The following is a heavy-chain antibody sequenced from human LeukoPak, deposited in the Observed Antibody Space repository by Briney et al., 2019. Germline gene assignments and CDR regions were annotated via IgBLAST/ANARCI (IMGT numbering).Heavy chain of an antibody. CDR2: ISSSSTYI. Sequence: GGSLRLSCAGSGFIFSSYSMNWVRQAPGKGLEWVSSISSSSTYIYYADSVKGRFTISRDNAKNSLYLQMNSLRVEDTAVYYCARDRRIAALRIRYYYMDVWGKGTTVTISS. V-gene: IGHV3-21*01. D-gene: IGHD6-25*01. CDR3: ARDRRIAALRIRYYYMDV. CDR1: GFIFSSYS. J-gene: IGHJ6*03.